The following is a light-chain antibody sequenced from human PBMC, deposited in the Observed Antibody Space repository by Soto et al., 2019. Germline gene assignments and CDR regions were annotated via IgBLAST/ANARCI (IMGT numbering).Light chain of an antibody. J-gene: IGLJ1*01. CDR3: NSYTTSSTYV. CDR2: EVR. CDR1: SSDVGSYNR. V-gene: IGLV2-14*01. Sequence: QSVLTQPASVSGSPGQSITISCTGTSSDVGSYNRVSWYQQPPGTAPKLIIYEVRNRPSGVSNRFSGSKSDNTAYLTISGLQAEDEADYFCNSYTTSSTYVFGTGTKLTVL.